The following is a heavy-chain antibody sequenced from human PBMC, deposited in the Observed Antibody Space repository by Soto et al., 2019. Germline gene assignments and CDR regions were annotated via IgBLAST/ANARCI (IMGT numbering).Heavy chain of an antibody. J-gene: IGHJ4*02. D-gene: IGHD3-22*01. V-gene: IGHV3-23*01. CDR3: AKDPYLPTMIGVVIRSHYDY. CDR2: ISGSGGST. CDR1: GFTFSSYA. Sequence: GGSLRLSCAASGFTFSSYAMSWVRQAPGKGLEWVSAISGSGGSTYYADSVKGRFTISRDNSKNTLYLQMNSLRAEDTAVYYCAKDPYLPTMIGVVIRSHYDYWGQGTLVTVSS.